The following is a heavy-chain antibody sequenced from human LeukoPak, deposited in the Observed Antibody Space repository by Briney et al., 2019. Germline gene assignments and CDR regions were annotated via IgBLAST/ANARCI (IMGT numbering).Heavy chain of an antibody. CDR2: INPSGGST. J-gene: IGHJ6*03. V-gene: IGHV1-46*01. Sequence: ASVKVSCKASGYTFTNYYMHWVRQAPGQGLEWMGIINPSGGSTSYAQKFQGRVTMTRDMSTSTVYMELSSLRSEDTAVYYCARDGATPTDFWSGYYHMDVWGKGTTVTVSS. D-gene: IGHD3-3*01. CDR1: GYTFTNYY. CDR3: ARDGATPTDFWSGYYHMDV.